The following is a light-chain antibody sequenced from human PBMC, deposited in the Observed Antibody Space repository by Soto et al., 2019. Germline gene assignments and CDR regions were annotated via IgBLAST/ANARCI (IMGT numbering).Light chain of an antibody. CDR3: QEYNNVLFT. Sequence: DIQMTQSPSSLSASVGDRVTITCRASQGISNYLAWYQQKPGKVPKLLIYDASALQSGVPSRFSGSGSGTDFTLTISSLQPEDISTYYCQEYNNVLFTFGPGTKVEIK. J-gene: IGKJ3*01. V-gene: IGKV1-27*01. CDR2: DAS. CDR1: QGISNY.